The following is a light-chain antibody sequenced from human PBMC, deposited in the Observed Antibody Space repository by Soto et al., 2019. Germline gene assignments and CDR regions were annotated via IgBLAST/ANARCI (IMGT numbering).Light chain of an antibody. J-gene: IGKJ5*01. CDR3: QQYNTWPPIT. V-gene: IGKV1-5*01. CDR1: QSISSW. CDR2: DAS. Sequence: DIQMTQSPSTLSASVGDRVTITCRASQSISSWLAWYQQKPGKAPKLLIYDASSLESGVPSRFSGSTTGTDFTLTISSLQPEDCAVYYCQQYNTWPPITFGQGTRLEIK.